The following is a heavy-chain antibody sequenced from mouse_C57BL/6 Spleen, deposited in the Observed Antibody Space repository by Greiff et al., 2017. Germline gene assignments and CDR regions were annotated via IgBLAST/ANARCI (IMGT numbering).Heavy chain of an antibody. D-gene: IGHD1-1*01. Sequence: VQLKQPGAELVMPGASVKLSCKASGYTFTSYWMHWVKQRPGQGLEWIGEIDPSDSYTNYNQKFKGKSTLTVDKSSSTAYMQLSSLTSEDSAVYYCARGTSSSYAMDYWGQGTSVTVSS. J-gene: IGHJ4*01. CDR2: IDPSDSYT. CDR3: ARGTSSSYAMDY. V-gene: IGHV1-69*01. CDR1: GYTFTSYW.